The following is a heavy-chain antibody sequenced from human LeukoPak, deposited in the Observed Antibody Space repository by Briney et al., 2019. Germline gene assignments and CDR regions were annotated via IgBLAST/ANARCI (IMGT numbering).Heavy chain of an antibody. V-gene: IGHV3-74*03. CDR3: ARDRASHFDY. CDR1: GFTFSSYW. CDR2: ISSDGRTT. D-gene: IGHD3-10*01. Sequence: GGSLRLSRAASGFTFSSYWMHWVRQAPGRGLVWVSGISSDGRTTTYADSVKGRFTISRDNAKNTLYLQMNSLRAEDTAVYYCARDRASHFDYWGQGTLVTVSS. J-gene: IGHJ4*02.